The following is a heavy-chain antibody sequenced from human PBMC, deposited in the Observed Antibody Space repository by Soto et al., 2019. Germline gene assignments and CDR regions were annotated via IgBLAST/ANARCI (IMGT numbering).Heavy chain of an antibody. V-gene: IGHV1-69*02. Sequence: QVQLVQSGTEVKKPGSSVKVSCKASGGTFRNYPINWVRQAPGQGLEWMGSIFPLTDIPDYAQNFQARITISADKSTSTAYMELNSLTSDDTAMYFCARGPLVVLNYFESWGQGTLVPVSS. J-gene: IGHJ4*02. CDR2: IFPLTDIP. CDR1: GGTFRNYP. CDR3: ARGPLVVLNYFES.